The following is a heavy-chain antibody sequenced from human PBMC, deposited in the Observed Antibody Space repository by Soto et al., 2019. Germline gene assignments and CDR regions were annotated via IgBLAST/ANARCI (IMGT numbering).Heavy chain of an antibody. CDR2: VYYSGSA. CDR1: GGSISSPTDY. V-gene: IGHV4-39*01. Sequence: QLQLQESGPGLVKPSETLSLTCTVSGGSISSPTDYWGWIRQPPGKGLEWIGSVYYSGSAYYNPSLKSRVTISVDTSNNHFSLKLSSVTAADTAVYYCARHRASGFYILFGYWGQGTLVTVSS. CDR3: ARHRASGFYILFGY. D-gene: IGHD3-22*01. J-gene: IGHJ4*02.